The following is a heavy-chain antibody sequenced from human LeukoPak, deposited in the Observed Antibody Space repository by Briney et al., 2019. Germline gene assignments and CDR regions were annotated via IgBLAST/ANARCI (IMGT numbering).Heavy chain of an antibody. CDR3: ARGCSSTSCYIRMDV. J-gene: IGHJ6*02. CDR1: GGSISSYY. Sequence: SETLSLTCTVSGGSISSYYWSWIRQPAGKGLEWIGRIYTSGSTNYNPSLKSRLTMSIDTSKNQFSLQLSSVTAADTAIYYCARGCSSTSCYIRMDVWGQGTTVTVTS. D-gene: IGHD2-2*02. CDR2: IYTSGST. V-gene: IGHV4-4*07.